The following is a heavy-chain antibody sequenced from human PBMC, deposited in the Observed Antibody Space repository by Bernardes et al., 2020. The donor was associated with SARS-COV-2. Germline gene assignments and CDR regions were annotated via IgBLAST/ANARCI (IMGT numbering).Heavy chain of an antibody. CDR1: GYSFTSYG. V-gene: IGHV1-18*01. Sequence: ASVKVSCKASGYSFTSYGISWVRQAPGQGLEWMGWISTYNGNTNYAQNLQGRVTMTTDTSTTTAYMEVRSLTSDDTAVYYCARDPQNHDFWTGYYLDYWGQGTLVTVSS. CDR2: ISTYNGNT. D-gene: IGHD3-3*01. J-gene: IGHJ4*02. CDR3: ARDPQNHDFWTGYYLDY.